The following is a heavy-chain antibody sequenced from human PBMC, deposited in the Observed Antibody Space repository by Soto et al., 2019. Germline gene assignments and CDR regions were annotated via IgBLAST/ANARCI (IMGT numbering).Heavy chain of an antibody. J-gene: IGHJ5*02. CDR2: INPSGGST. Sequence: GASVKVSCKASGYTFTSYYMHWVRQAPGQGLEWMGIINPSGGSTSYAQKFQGRVTMTRDTSTSTVYMELSSLRSEDTAVYYCAKVDQYVSGSLGIFDPWGEGTLVTVSS. D-gene: IGHD3-10*01. V-gene: IGHV1-46*01. CDR1: GYTFTSYY. CDR3: AKVDQYVSGSLGIFDP.